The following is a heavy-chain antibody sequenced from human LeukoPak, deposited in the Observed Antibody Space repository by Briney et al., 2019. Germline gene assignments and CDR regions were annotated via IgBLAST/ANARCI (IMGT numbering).Heavy chain of an antibody. V-gene: IGHV1-18*01. CDR3: ARGRSSGWYSNYYFDY. D-gene: IGHD6-19*01. Sequence: GASVKVSCKASGYTFTSYGISWVRQAPGQGLEWMGWISAYNGNTNYAQKLQGRVTMTTDTSTSTAYMELRSLRSGDTAVYYCARGRSSGWYSNYYFDYWGQGTLVTVSS. CDR2: ISAYNGNT. CDR1: GYTFTSYG. J-gene: IGHJ4*02.